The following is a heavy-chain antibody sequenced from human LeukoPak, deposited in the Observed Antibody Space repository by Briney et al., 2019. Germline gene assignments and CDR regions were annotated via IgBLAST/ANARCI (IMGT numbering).Heavy chain of an antibody. D-gene: IGHD2-15*01. Sequence: GASVKVSCTASVYTFTSYGISWVRQAPGQGLEWMGWISAYNGNTNYAQKLQGRVTMTTDTSTSTAYMELRSLRSDDTAVYYCARVGLRCSGGSCYSGHAFDIWGQGTMVTVSS. CDR3: ARVGLRCSGGSCYSGHAFDI. V-gene: IGHV1-18*01. CDR1: VYTFTSYG. CDR2: ISAYNGNT. J-gene: IGHJ3*02.